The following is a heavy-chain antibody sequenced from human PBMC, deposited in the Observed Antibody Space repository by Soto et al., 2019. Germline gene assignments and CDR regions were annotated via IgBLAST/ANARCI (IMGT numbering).Heavy chain of an antibody. CDR2: IIPIFGTA. V-gene: IGHV1-69*13. CDR3: ARGPHVPAANYFDY. Sequence: GASVKVSCKASGGTFSSYAISWVRQAPGQGLEWMGGIIPIFGTANYAQKFQGRVTITADESTSTAYMELSSLRSEDTAVYYCARGPHVPAANYFDYWGQGTLVTVSS. J-gene: IGHJ4*02. D-gene: IGHD2-2*01. CDR1: GGTFSSYA.